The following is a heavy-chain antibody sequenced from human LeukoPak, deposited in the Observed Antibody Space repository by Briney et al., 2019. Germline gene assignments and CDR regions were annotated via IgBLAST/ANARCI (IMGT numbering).Heavy chain of an antibody. J-gene: IGHJ4*02. CDR1: GGSFSGYY. CDR3: AGFGSYFDY. D-gene: IGHD1-26*01. CDR2: INHSGST. Sequence: PSETLSLTCAVYGGSFSGYYWSWIRQPPGKGLEWIGEINHSGSTNYNPSLKSRVTISVDTSKNQFSLKLSSVTAADTAVYYCAGFGSYFDYWGQGTLVTVSS. V-gene: IGHV4-34*01.